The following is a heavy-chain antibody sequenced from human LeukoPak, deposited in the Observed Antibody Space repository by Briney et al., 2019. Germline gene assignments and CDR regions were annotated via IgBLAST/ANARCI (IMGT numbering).Heavy chain of an antibody. Sequence: ASVKVSCKASGYTFTSYDINGVRQATGQGLDCMGWMNPNSWNTGYAHKFQARVTMTRNTSISTVYMELSNLRSEDTAMYYCARRRSGSYERWDYWGQGTLVTVSS. D-gene: IGHD3-10*01. CDR3: ARRRSGSYERWDY. V-gene: IGHV1-8*01. CDR1: GYTFTSYD. J-gene: IGHJ4*02. CDR2: MNPNSWNT.